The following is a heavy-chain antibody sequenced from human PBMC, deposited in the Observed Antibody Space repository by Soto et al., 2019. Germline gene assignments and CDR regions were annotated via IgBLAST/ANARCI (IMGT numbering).Heavy chain of an antibody. CDR3: ARAHCRITFGEVIADDAFDI. CDR2: ISAYNGNT. V-gene: IGHV1-18*01. Sequence: GASVKVSCKASGYTFTSYGISWVRQAPGQGLEWMGWISAYNGNTNYVQKLQGRVTMTTDTSTSTAYMELRSLRSDDTAVYYCARAHCRITFGEVIADDAFDIWGQGTMVNVS. D-gene: IGHD3-16*02. J-gene: IGHJ3*02. CDR1: GYTFTSYG.